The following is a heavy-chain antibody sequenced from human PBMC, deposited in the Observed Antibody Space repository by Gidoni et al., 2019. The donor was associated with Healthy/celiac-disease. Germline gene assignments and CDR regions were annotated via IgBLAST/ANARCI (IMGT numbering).Heavy chain of an antibody. V-gene: IGHV3-53*01. Sequence: EGPPVESGGGLIQPGGSLRLSCAASGVTVSNNYMSWVRQAPGKGLEWVSVSYSGGSTYYADSVKGRFTISRDNSKNTLYLQMNSLRAEDTAVYYCARVKVDGSYSRFDYWGQGTLVTVSS. J-gene: IGHJ4*02. CDR3: ARVKVDGSYSRFDY. D-gene: IGHD1-26*01. CDR1: GVTVSNNY. CDR2: SYSGGST.